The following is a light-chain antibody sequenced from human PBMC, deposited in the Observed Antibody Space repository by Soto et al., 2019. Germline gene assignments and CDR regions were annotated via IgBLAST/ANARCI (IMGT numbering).Light chain of an antibody. V-gene: IGLV1-51*02. CDR1: SPNIGSND. J-gene: IGLJ1*01. CDR2: ENS. Sequence: SVLTQPASVYAAPGQKVTISCTGNSPNIGSNDVSWYQQLPGKAPKLLIYENSQRPSGIPDRFSGSKSGTSATLGITGLQTGDEADYYCGTWDSSLIALFGTGTKVTVL. CDR3: GTWDSSLIAL.